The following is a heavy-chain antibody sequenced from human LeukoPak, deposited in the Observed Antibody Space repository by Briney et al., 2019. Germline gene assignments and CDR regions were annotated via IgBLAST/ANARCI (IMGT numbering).Heavy chain of an antibody. J-gene: IGHJ4*02. Sequence: GGSLRLSCAASGFTVSSNYMSWVRQAPGKGLEWVSVIYSGGNTYYADSVKGRFTISRDNSKNTLYLQMNSLRAEDTAVYYCAKDRPHYYDSSGYPDYWGQGTLVTVSS. CDR3: AKDRPHYYDSSGYPDY. CDR2: IYSGGNT. D-gene: IGHD3-22*01. V-gene: IGHV3-53*01. CDR1: GFTVSSNY.